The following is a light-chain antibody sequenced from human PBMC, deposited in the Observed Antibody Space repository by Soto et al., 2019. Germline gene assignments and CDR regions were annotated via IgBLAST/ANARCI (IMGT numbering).Light chain of an antibody. V-gene: IGKV3-11*01. CDR3: HQRQSWPRI. J-gene: IGKJ1*01. CDR1: QAVNTR. CDR2: LAS. Sequence: EIVLTQSPATLSSFPGDRVTLSCRASQAVNTRLAWYQHKPGQAPRLLIYLASNRAAGVPARFSGSGSGTDFTLTISDVEPEDFAVYYCHQRQSWPRIFGQGTKVAIK.